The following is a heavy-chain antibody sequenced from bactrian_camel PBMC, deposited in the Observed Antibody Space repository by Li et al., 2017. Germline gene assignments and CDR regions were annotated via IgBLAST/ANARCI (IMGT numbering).Heavy chain of an antibody. J-gene: IGHJ4*01. D-gene: IGHD4*01. Sequence: QLVESGGGSVQAGGSLRLSCTASGYRYASYCMGWFRQGAGKEREGVAAIDPAYNRTYYADSVKGRFTISRDNAKNTLYLQLNSLKIEDTATYYCTIGRHYGVSGQGTQVTVS. V-gene: IGHV3S31*01. CDR1: GYRYASYC. CDR2: IDPAYNRT.